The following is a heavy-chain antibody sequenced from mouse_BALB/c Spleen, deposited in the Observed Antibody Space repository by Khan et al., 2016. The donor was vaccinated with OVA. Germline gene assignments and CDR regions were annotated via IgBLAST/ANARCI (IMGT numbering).Heavy chain of an antibody. CDR1: GYSITSGYG. CDR3: ARTARIKY. Sequence: VQLQQSGPGLVKPSQSLSLTCTVTGYSITSGYGWNWIRQFPGNKLEWMGYISYRGSTNNNPSLKSRISITRDTSKNQFFLQLNSVTTEDTATYYCARTARIKYWGQGTTLTVSS. V-gene: IGHV3-2*02. J-gene: IGHJ2*01. CDR2: ISYRGST. D-gene: IGHD1-2*01.